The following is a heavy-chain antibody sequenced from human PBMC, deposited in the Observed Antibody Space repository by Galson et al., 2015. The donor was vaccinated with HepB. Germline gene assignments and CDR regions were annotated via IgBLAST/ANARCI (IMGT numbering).Heavy chain of an antibody. CDR3: AKYPIIFY. D-gene: IGHD3-9*01. J-gene: IGHJ4*02. CDR1: GFSFNLYG. CDR2: ISASGSIT. Sequence: SLRLSCAASGFSFNLYGMTWVRHTPGKGLEWVSGISASGSITYYADSVKGRFTISREDSKNTLYLQMNSLRAEDTAVYYCAKYPIIFYWGQGTLVTVSS. V-gene: IGHV3-23*01.